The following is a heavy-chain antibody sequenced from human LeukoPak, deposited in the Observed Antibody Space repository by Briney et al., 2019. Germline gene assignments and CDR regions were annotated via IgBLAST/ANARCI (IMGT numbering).Heavy chain of an antibody. Sequence: GGSLRLSCAASGFTFSNYSMNWVRQAPGKGLEWVGLTKIKTDDGTPDYAALVKGRFTISRDDSKNTVYLEMNSLETEDTAVYYCISGGGTADYWGQGTLVSVSS. CDR2: TKIKTDDGTP. D-gene: IGHD1-1*01. J-gene: IGHJ4*02. V-gene: IGHV3-15*01. CDR3: ISGGGTADY. CDR1: GFTFSNYS.